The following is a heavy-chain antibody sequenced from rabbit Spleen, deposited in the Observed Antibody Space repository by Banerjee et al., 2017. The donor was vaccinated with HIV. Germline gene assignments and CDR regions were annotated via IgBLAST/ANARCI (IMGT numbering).Heavy chain of an antibody. Sequence: LEESEGGLVKPGGTLTLTCTVSGFSFSSNWICWVRQAPGKGLEWIACIDTNDGDTDYANWPKGRFTISKTSSTTVTLQMTSLTAADTATYFCARNYVNAFDPWGQGTLVTVS. J-gene: IGHJ2*01. D-gene: IGHD1-1*01. V-gene: IGHV1S45*01. CDR1: GFSFSSNW. CDR2: IDTNDGDT. CDR3: ARNYVNAFDP.